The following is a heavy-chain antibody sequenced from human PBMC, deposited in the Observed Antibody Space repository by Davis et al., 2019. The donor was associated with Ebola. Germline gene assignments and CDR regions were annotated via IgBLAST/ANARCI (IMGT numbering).Heavy chain of an antibody. CDR3: ARDQLDYYYYGMDV. D-gene: IGHD1-1*01. J-gene: IGHJ6*02. CDR2: ISSNGVST. CDR1: GFTFSSYA. V-gene: IGHV3-64*01. Sequence: GGSLRLSCAASGFTFSSYAMHWVRQAPGKGLEYVSAISSNGVSTYYANSVKGRFTISRDNSKNTLYLQMGSLRAEDMAVYYCARDQLDYYYYGMDVWGQGTTVTVSS.